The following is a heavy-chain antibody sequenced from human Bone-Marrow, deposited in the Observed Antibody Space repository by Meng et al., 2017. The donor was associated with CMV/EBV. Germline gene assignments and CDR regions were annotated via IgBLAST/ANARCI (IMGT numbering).Heavy chain of an antibody. D-gene: IGHD4-11*01. CDR2: ISSSSSYI. V-gene: IGHV3-21*01. CDR3: AKSSSGNYPPFDY. J-gene: IGHJ4*02. CDR1: GFTFSSYS. Sequence: GESLKISCAASGFTFSSYSMNWVRQAPGKGLEWVSSISSSSSYIYYADSVKGRFTISRDNSKNTLYLQMNSLRAEDTAVYYCAKSSSGNYPPFDYWGQGTLVTVSS.